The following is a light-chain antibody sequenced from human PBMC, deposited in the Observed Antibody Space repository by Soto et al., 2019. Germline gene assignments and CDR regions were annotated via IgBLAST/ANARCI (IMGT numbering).Light chain of an antibody. CDR2: KAS. J-gene: IGKJ1*01. CDR1: QTISSW. V-gene: IGKV1-5*03. Sequence: DIQMTQSPSTLSGSVGDTVIINFRASQTISSWLAWYQQKPGKAPKLLIYKASTLKSGVPSRFSGSGSGTEFTLTISSLQPDDFATYYCQHYNSYSEAFGQGTKVDIK. CDR3: QHYNSYSEA.